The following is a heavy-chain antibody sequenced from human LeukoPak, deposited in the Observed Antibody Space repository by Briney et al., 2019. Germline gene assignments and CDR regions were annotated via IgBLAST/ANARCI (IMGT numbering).Heavy chain of an antibody. J-gene: IGHJ3*02. CDR3: ALRIAAAARAFDI. CDR2: INHSGST. D-gene: IGHD6-13*01. V-gene: IGHV4-34*01. Sequence: SETLSLTCAVYGGSFSGYYWSWIRQPPGKGLEWIGEINHSGSTNYNPSLKSRVTISVDTSKNQFSLKLSSVTAADTAVYYCALRIAAAARAFDIWGQGTKVTVSS. CDR1: GGSFSGYY.